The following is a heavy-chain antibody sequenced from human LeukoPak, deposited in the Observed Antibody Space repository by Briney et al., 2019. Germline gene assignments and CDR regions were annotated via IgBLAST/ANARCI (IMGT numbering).Heavy chain of an antibody. Sequence: GGSLRLSCAASGFTSSSYSMNWVRQAPGKGLEWVSSISSSSSYIYYADSVKGRFTISRDNAKNSLYLQMNSLRAEDTAVYYCARDFGGYCSGGSCYSGWSDYWGQGTLVTVSS. V-gene: IGHV3-21*01. D-gene: IGHD2-15*01. CDR2: ISSSSSYI. CDR1: GFTSSSYS. CDR3: ARDFGGYCSGGSCYSGWSDY. J-gene: IGHJ4*02.